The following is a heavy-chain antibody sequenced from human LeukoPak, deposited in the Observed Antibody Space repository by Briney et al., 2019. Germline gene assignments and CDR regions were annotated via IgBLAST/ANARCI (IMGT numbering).Heavy chain of an antibody. V-gene: IGHV1-69*13. J-gene: IGHJ4*02. CDR1: GGTFSSYA. D-gene: IGHD5-18*01. CDR3: ARGGYRGYSYGQYFDY. Sequence: GASVKVSCKASGGTFSSYAISWVRQAPGQGLEWMGGIIPIFGTANYAQKFRGRVTITADESTSTAYMELSSLRSEDTAVYYCARGGYRGYSYGQYFDYWGQGTLVTVSS. CDR2: IIPIFGTA.